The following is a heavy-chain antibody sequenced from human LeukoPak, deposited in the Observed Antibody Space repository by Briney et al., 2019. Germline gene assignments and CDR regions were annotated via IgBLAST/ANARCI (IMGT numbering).Heavy chain of an antibody. J-gene: IGHJ4*02. D-gene: IGHD6-6*01. CDR2: INWNGGST. CDR1: GFTFDDYG. Sequence: GGSLRLSCAASGFTFDDYGMSWVRQAPGKGLEWVSGINWNGGSTGHADSVKGRFTISRDNAKNSLYLQMNSLRAEDTALYYCARANGYSSSYGYWGQGTLVTVSS. CDR3: ARANGYSSSYGY. V-gene: IGHV3-20*04.